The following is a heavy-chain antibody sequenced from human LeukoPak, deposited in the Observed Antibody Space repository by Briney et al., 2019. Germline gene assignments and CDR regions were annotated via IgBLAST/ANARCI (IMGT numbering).Heavy chain of an antibody. CDR1: GFTFSSYA. Sequence: GGALRVSCAASGFTFSSYAMSWVRQAPGGGLEGVSAISGSGGSTYYADSVKGRFTISRDNSKNTLYLQMNSLRAEDTAVYYCAKDTIFGVVIILFDYWGQGTLVTVSS. CDR3: AKDTIFGVVIILFDY. J-gene: IGHJ4*02. D-gene: IGHD3-3*01. V-gene: IGHV3-23*01. CDR2: ISGSGGST.